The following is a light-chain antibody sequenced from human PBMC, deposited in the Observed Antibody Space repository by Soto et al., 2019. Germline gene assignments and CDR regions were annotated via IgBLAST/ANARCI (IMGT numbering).Light chain of an antibody. CDR1: ETVKNR. V-gene: IGKV3-15*01. J-gene: IGKJ4*01. Sequence: EKVMTQSPATLSVSPGERATLSCRVSETVKNRLAWYQQKPGQAPRLLIYDAFTRATGIPARFSGSASGTEFTLTISSLQSEDFAVYYCQQYDDWPLTLGGGTKVEIK. CDR3: QQYDDWPLT. CDR2: DAF.